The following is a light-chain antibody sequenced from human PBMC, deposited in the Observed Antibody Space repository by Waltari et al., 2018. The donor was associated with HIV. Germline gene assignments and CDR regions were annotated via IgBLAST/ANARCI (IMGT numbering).Light chain of an antibody. CDR1: ASDIGDYNY. J-gene: IGLJ2*01. Sequence: QSALTQPASVSGAPGQSITISCTGTASDIGDYNYVSWYQQHPGKAPKLVIYDVSNRPSGISTRFSGSKSGTTASLTISGLQAEDEAVYYCSSYTRSTRTTAWLFGGGTRRTVL. V-gene: IGLV2-14*03. CDR2: DVS. CDR3: SSYTRSTRTTAWL.